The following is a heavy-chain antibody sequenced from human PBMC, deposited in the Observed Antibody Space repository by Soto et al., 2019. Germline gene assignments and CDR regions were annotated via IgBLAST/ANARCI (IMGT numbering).Heavy chain of an antibody. J-gene: IGHJ4*02. CDR3: ARHQSGYEYGMTHLDY. V-gene: IGHV4-59*08. D-gene: IGHD5-12*01. CDR2: IYSTGST. CDR1: GGSMGSHY. Sequence: QMQLQESGPGLVKPPETQFLTCTVSGGSMGSHYWSWIRQPPGKGLEWVGHIYSTGSTKYNPSLESRVTISIDTSKNQFSLKLSSMTAADTAMYYCARHQSGYEYGMTHLDYWGQGILVTVSS.